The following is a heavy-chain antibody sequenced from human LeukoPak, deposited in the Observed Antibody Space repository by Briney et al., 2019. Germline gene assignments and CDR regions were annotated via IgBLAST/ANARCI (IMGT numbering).Heavy chain of an antibody. CDR1: GGSISRGGYY. D-gene: IGHD2-21*02. J-gene: IGHJ4*02. CDR3: AALLGDGSIDY. CDR2: IYYSGST. Sequence: SETLSLTCTVSGGSISRGGYYWSWIRQHPGKGLEWIGCIYYSGSTCYNPSLKSRVTISEDTSKNQLSLRLSSMTAADTAVYYCAALLGDGSIDYWGQGTLVTVSS. V-gene: IGHV4-31*03.